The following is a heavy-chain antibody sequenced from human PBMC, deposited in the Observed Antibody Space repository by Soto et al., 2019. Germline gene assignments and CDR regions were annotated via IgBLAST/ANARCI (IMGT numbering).Heavy chain of an antibody. Sequence: QLQLQESGPGLVKASETLSLTCTVSGGSITRNNHFWGWIRQSPGKGLEWIGSIQYGGTTNYNPSLKSRVIMSAETSNNQFSLMMNSVTAADTAVYYCARLGSSGWYQGSYFDYWGQGTLVTVSS. CDR2: IQYGGTT. CDR3: ARLGSSGWYQGSYFDY. J-gene: IGHJ4*02. V-gene: IGHV4-39*01. D-gene: IGHD6-19*01. CDR1: GGSITRNNHF.